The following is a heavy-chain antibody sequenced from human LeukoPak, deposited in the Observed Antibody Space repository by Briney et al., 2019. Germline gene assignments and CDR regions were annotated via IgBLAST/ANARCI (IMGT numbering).Heavy chain of an antibody. J-gene: IGHJ5*02. D-gene: IGHD3-16*01. CDR1: GGSISSYY. CDR2: IYYSGST. Sequence: PSETLSLTCTVSGGSISSYYWSWIRQPPGKGLEWIGYIYYSGSTNYNPSLKSRVTISVDTSKNQFSLKLSSVTAADTAVYYCARNDYVWGSSNWFDPWGQGTLVTVSS. CDR3: ARNDYVWGSSNWFDP. V-gene: IGHV4-59*12.